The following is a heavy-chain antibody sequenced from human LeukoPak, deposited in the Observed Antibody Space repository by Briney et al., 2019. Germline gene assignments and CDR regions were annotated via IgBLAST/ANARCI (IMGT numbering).Heavy chain of an antibody. CDR1: GGSISSYY. D-gene: IGHD1-26*01. CDR2: IYSSGST. Sequence: SETLSLTCTVSGGSISSYYWSWIRQPAGEGLEWIGRIYSSGSTNYNPSLRSRVTLPVATSKNQFSLKLSSVTAADTAVYYCARMYSGTYGGIDYWGQGTLVTVSS. V-gene: IGHV4-4*07. J-gene: IGHJ4*02. CDR3: ARMYSGTYGGIDY.